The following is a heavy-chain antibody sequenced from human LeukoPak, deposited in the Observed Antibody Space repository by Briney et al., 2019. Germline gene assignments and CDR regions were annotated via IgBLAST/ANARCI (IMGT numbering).Heavy chain of an antibody. D-gene: IGHD6-13*01. CDR1: GGSISIYY. V-gene: IGHV4-4*07. CDR3: AREPAQVGIAAAGAYFDY. CDR2: IYTSGST. Sequence: SETLSLTCTVSGGSISIYYWSWIRQPAGKGLEWIGRIYTSGSTNYNPSLKSRVTMSVDTSKNQFSLKLSSVTAADTAVYYCAREPAQVGIAAAGAYFDYWGQGTLVTVSS. J-gene: IGHJ4*02.